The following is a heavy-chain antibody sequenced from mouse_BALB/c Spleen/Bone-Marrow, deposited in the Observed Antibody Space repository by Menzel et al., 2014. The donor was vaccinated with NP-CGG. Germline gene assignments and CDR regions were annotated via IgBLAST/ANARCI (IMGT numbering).Heavy chain of an antibody. V-gene: IGHV3-6*02. J-gene: IGHJ1*01. CDR2: ISYDGSN. CDR3: AKLLYWYFDV. CDR1: GYSITSGYY. Sequence: EVKVEESGPGLVKPSQSLSLTCSVTGYSITSGYYWNWIRQFPGNTLEWMGYISYDGSNKYNPSLKNRISITRDTSKNQFFLKLNSVTTEDTTTYYCAKLLYWYFDVWGAGTTVTVSS.